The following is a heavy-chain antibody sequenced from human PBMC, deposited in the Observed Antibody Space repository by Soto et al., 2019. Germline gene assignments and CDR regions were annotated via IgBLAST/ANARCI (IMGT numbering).Heavy chain of an antibody. CDR3: ARKGGSWFDP. CDR2: IYYSGST. J-gene: IGHJ5*02. D-gene: IGHD1-1*01. Sequence: SETLSLTCTVSGGSISSYYWSWIRQPPGKGLEWIGYIYYSGSTNYNPSLKSRVTISVDTSKNQFSLKLSSVTAADTAVYYCARKGGSWFDPWGQGTLVTVSS. V-gene: IGHV4-59*01. CDR1: GGSISSYY.